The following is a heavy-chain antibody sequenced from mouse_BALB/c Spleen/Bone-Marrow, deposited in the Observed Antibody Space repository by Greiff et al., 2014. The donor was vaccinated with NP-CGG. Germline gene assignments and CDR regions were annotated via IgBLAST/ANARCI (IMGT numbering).Heavy chain of an antibody. Sequence: EVKLVESGGGLVQPGGSLKLSCAASGFTFSSYTMSWVRQTPEKRLDWVAYISNGGGSTYYPGTVKGRFTISRDNAKNTLYLQMSSLKSEDTAMYYCARGNGFAYWGQGTLVTVSA. CDR2: ISNGGGST. V-gene: IGHV5-12-2*01. J-gene: IGHJ3*01. CDR3: ARGNGFAY. CDR1: GFTFSSYT.